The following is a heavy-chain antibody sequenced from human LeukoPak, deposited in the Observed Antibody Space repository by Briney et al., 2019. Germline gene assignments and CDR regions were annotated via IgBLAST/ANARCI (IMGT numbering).Heavy chain of an antibody. CDR1: GFTFSSYA. D-gene: IGHD1-26*01. CDR3: AKEHQRYSGSYSTFDY. V-gene: IGHV3-30*04. J-gene: IGHJ4*02. Sequence: QPGRSLRLSCVASGFTFSSYAMHWVRQAPGKGLEWVAVISYDGSNKYYADSVKGRFTISRDNSKNTLYLQMNSLRAEDTAVYYCAKEHQRYSGSYSTFDYWGQGTLVTVSS. CDR2: ISYDGSNK.